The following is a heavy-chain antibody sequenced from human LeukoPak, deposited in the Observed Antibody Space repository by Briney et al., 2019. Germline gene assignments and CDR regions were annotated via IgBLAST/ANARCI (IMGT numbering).Heavy chain of an antibody. CDR3: TRESGAFSPFGF. J-gene: IGHJ4*02. D-gene: IGHD1-26*01. CDR1: GGSITTTNW. CDR2: VHLNGAT. Sequence: PSGTLSLTCAVSGGSITTTNWWSWVRQPPGKGLEWIGEVHLNGATSYNPSLESRFSMSIDKSNNHLSLEVTSVTAADTAMYYCTRESGAFSPFGFWGQGTLVTVSS. V-gene: IGHV4-4*02.